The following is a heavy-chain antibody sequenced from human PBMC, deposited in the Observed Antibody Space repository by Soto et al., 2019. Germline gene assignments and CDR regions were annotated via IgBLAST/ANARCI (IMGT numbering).Heavy chain of an antibody. D-gene: IGHD1-26*01. CDR1: GFSFSTYW. Sequence: EVELVESGGGLVQPGGSLRLSCAASGFSFSTYWMHWVRQAPGKGLVWVSRINSDGSRINYGDSVKGRLTVSRDNAKNTVYLQMNSLRADDTAVYYCARVATGSYNWFDPWGQGTLVTVSS. CDR2: INSDGSRI. V-gene: IGHV3-74*01. J-gene: IGHJ5*02. CDR3: ARVATGSYNWFDP.